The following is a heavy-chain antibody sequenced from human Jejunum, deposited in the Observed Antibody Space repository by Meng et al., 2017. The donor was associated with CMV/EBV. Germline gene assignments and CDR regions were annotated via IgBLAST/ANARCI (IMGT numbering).Heavy chain of an antibody. CDR2: VTAGNGNT. Sequence: CKASGHPFSNYAMHWVRQAPGQRLEWMGLVTAGNGNTRYSQKFQGRVTISRDTSASTVYMELSSLTSEDTAVYYCASERWGSGYLDLWGRGSLVTVSS. J-gene: IGHJ2*01. V-gene: IGHV1-3*01. D-gene: IGHD4-23*01. CDR1: GHPFSNYA. CDR3: ASERWGSGYLDL.